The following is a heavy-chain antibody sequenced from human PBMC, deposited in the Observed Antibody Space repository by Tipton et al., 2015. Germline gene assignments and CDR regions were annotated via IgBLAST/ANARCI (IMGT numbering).Heavy chain of an antibody. J-gene: IGHJ3*02. CDR2: IQYSGST. CDR3: ARMGDGLDR. V-gene: IGHV4-61*01. CDR1: AYSISTDYY. Sequence: TLSLTCAVSAYSISTDYYWVWIRQPPGKELEWIGYIQYSGSTNYNPSLKSRVTLSVDTSKNQLSLKLSSMTAADTAVYYCARMGDGLDRWGQGTMVTVSS.